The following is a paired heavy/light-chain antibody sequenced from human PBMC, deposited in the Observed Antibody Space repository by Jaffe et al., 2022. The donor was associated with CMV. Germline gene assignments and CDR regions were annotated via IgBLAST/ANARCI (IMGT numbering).Light chain of an antibody. V-gene: IGKV1-NL1*01. J-gene: IGKJ1*01. Sequence: DIQMTQSPSSLSASIGDRVTITCRASQAIGNSLAWYQQQPGKAPKLLLYGASRLQSGVPSRFSGSGSGTDYTLTISSLQPEDFATYYCQQYYRTPEEAFGPGTKVEVK. CDR2: GAS. CDR3: QQYYRTPEEA. CDR1: QAIGNS.
Heavy chain of an antibody. CDR2: IYPVDSDV. J-gene: IGHJ4*02. Sequence: EVQLVQSGAEVKKSGESLKISCKGSGYNFADSWIGWVRQMPGKGLQWMGIIYPVDSDVRYSPSLQGHVTISADTSISTAYLHWSSLKASDTAMYYCALVSVTGTFFAYWGQGTLVSVSS. CDR3: ALVSVTGTFFAY. CDR1: GYNFADSW. V-gene: IGHV5-51*01. D-gene: IGHD6-19*01.